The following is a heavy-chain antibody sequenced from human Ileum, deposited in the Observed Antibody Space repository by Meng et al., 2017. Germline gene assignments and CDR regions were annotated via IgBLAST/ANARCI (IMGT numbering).Heavy chain of an antibody. V-gene: IGHV3-7*01. Sequence: GESLKISCAASGFIFSNYWMSWVRQAPGKGLEWVAIIKEDGSAVYYVDSVKGRFSISRDNAKNSLYLQMNSLRAEETAVYYCVKDFDNFDKSGYSDWFDSWGPETLVTVSS. CDR3: VKDFDNFDKSGYSDWFDS. CDR1: GFIFSNYW. J-gene: IGHJ5*01. D-gene: IGHD3-22*01. CDR2: IKEDGSAV.